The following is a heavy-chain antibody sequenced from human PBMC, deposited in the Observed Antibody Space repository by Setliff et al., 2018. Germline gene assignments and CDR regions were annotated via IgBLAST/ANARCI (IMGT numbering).Heavy chain of an antibody. CDR1: GGTFSSYA. V-gene: IGHV1-69*13. Sequence: SVKVSCKASGGTFSSYAISWVRQAPGQGLEWMGGIIPIFGTANYAQKFQGRVTITADESTSTAYMELSSLRAEDTAVYYCARDGSTIDSSGYSILPYFGYWGQGTLVTVSS. CDR3: ARDGSTIDSSGYSILPYFGY. D-gene: IGHD3-22*01. J-gene: IGHJ4*02. CDR2: IIPIFGTA.